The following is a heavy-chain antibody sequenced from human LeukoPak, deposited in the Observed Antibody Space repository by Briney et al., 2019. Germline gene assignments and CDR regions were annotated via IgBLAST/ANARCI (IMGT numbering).Heavy chain of an antibody. Sequence: SQTLSLTCTVSGGSISSGSSYWSWSRQPAGKGLEWIVRIYTSGSTNYNPSLKSRVTISVDTSKNQFSLKLSSVTAADTAVYYCARGPYCSSSSPIPCAFDIWGQGTMVTVSS. J-gene: IGHJ3*02. CDR2: IYTSGST. V-gene: IGHV4-61*02. CDR3: ARGPYCSSSSPIPCAFDI. D-gene: IGHD2-2*01. CDR1: GGSISSGSSY.